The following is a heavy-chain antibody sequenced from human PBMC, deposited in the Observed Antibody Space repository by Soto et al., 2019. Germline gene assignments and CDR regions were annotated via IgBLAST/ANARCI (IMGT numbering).Heavy chain of an antibody. CDR2: ISGSGGST. CDR3: AKDYYGSGYYYGMDV. D-gene: IGHD3-10*01. V-gene: IGHV3-23*01. J-gene: IGHJ6*02. CDR1: GFTFSSYA. Sequence: QLGGSLRLSCAASGFTFSSYAMSWVRQAPGKGLEWVSAISGSGGSTYYADSVKGRFTISRDNSKNTLYLQMNSLRAEDTAVYYCAKDYYGSGYYYGMDVWGQGTTVTVSS.